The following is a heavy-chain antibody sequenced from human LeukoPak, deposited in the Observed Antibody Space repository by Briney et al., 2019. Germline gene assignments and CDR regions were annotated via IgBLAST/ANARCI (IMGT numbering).Heavy chain of an antibody. J-gene: IGHJ6*02. CDR3: ASSSPTVVSDTYYYYAMDV. CDR2: INSDGSTT. CDR1: GFTFSSYW. V-gene: IGHV3-74*01. D-gene: IGHD4-23*01. Sequence: GGFLRLSCAASGFTFSSYWMHWVRQAPGKGLVWVSRINSDGSTTSYADSVKGRFTISRDNAKNTLYLQMNSLRAEDTAVYYCASSSPTVVSDTYYYYAMDVWGQGTTVTVSS.